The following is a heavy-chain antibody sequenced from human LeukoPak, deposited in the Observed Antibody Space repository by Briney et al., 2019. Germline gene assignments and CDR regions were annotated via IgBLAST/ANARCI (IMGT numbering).Heavy chain of an antibody. V-gene: IGHV1-2*02. D-gene: IGHD3-22*01. J-gene: IGHJ4*02. CDR1: GYTFTGYY. Sequence: ASVKVSCKASGYTFTGYYMHWVRQAPGQGLEWMGWINPNSGGTNHAQKFQGRVTMTRDTSISTAYMELSRLRSDDTAVYYCARDYYYDSSGYYSVDYWGQGTLVTVSS. CDR3: ARDYYYDSSGYYSVDY. CDR2: INPNSGGT.